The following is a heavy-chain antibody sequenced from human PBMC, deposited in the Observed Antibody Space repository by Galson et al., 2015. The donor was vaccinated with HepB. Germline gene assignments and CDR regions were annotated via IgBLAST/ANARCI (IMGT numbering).Heavy chain of an antibody. CDR3: AKDQGITIFGVVNYYYYYMDV. D-gene: IGHD3-3*01. J-gene: IGHJ6*03. Sequence: FLRLSCAASGFTFSSYGMHWVRQAPGKGLEWVAVISYDGSNKYYADSVKGRFTISRDNSKNTLYLQMNSLRAEDTAVYYCAKDQGITIFGVVNYYYYYMDVWGKGTTVTVSS. CDR2: ISYDGSNK. V-gene: IGHV3-30*18. CDR1: GFTFSSYG.